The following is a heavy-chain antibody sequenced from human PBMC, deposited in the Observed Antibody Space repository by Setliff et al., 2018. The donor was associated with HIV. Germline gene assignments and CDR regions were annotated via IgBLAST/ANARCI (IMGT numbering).Heavy chain of an antibody. J-gene: IGHJ2*01. CDR1: GFIFTNAW. D-gene: IGHD3-9*01. Sequence: GGSLRLSCETSGFIFTNAWMSWVRQSPRKGLEWLARIKSKSDGGTTSNAAPVKDRFTISRDDSRNTLYLQMNSMKSDDTATYYCVGHYYDPLTGYYVWFFDVWGRGTLVTVSS. V-gene: IGHV3-15*05. CDR3: VGHYYDPLTGYYVWFFDV. CDR2: IKSKSDGGTT.